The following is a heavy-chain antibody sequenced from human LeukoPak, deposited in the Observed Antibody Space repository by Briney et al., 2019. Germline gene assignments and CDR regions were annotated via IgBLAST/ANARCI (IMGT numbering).Heavy chain of an antibody. CDR2: INPNSGGT. Sequence: ASVKVSCKASGYTFTGYCMHWVRQAPGQGLEWMGWINPNSGGTIYAQKFQGRVTMTRDTSISTAYMELSRLRSDDTAVYYCARGPFRDGDYGFYGSFDPWGQGTLVTVSS. J-gene: IGHJ5*02. D-gene: IGHD4-17*01. CDR3: ARGPFRDGDYGFYGSFDP. V-gene: IGHV1-2*02. CDR1: GYTFTGYC.